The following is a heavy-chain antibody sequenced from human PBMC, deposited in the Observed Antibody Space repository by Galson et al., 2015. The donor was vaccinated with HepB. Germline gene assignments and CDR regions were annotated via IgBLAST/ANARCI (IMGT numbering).Heavy chain of an antibody. Sequence: SVKVSCKASGYTFTGYYMHWVRQAPGQGLEWMGWINPNSGGTNYAQKFQGWVTMTRDTSISTAYMELSRLRSDDTAVYYCAREGGPWIAVAGTTSEYYYGMDVWGQGTTVTVSS. CDR3: AREGGPWIAVAGTTSEYYYGMDV. J-gene: IGHJ6*02. CDR2: INPNSGGT. CDR1: GYTFTGYY. V-gene: IGHV1-2*04. D-gene: IGHD6-19*01.